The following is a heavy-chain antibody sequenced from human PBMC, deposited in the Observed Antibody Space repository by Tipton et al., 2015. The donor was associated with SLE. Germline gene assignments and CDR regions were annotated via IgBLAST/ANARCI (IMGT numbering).Heavy chain of an antibody. CDR3: ARQVVTMVRGARGAFDI. D-gene: IGHD3-10*01. Sequence: LRLSCTVSGGSISSSSYYWGWIRQPPGKGLGWIGSIYYSGSTYYNPSPKSRVTKSVDTSKNQFSLKLSSVTAADTAVYYCARQVVTMVRGARGAFDIWGQGTMVTVSS. CDR2: IYYSGST. V-gene: IGHV4-39*01. J-gene: IGHJ3*02. CDR1: GGSISSSSYY.